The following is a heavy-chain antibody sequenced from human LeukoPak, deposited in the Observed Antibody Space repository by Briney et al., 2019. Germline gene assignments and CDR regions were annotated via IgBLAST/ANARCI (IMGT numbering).Heavy chain of an antibody. V-gene: IGHV4-61*02. CDR3: ARGGGYYYDSSGWYAFDI. Sequence: SETLSLTCTVSGGSISSGSYYWSWIRQPAGKGLEWIGRIYTSGSTNYNPSLKSRVTISVDTSKNQFSLKLSSVPAADTAVYYCARGGGYYYDSSGWYAFDIWGQGTMVTVSS. D-gene: IGHD3-22*01. CDR2: IYTSGST. J-gene: IGHJ3*02. CDR1: GGSISSGSYY.